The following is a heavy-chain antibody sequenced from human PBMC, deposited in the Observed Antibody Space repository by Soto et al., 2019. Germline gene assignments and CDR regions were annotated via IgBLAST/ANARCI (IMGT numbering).Heavy chain of an antibody. J-gene: IGHJ4*02. V-gene: IGHV4-61*01. CDR1: GGSVSSGSYY. CDR3: ASYSSGWSAVSY. D-gene: IGHD6-19*01. CDR2: IYYSGST. Sequence: QVQLQESGPGLVKPSETLSITCTVSGGSVSSGSYYWSWIRQPPRKGLEWIGYIYYSGSTNYNPSLKSRVTISVVTSKYQFSLKLSSLTATDTAVYYCASYSSGWSAVSYWGQSRLITVSS.